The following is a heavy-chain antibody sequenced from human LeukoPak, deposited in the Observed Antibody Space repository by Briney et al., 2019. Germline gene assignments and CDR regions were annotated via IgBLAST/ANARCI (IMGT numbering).Heavy chain of an antibody. D-gene: IGHD3-16*01. CDR2: IIPILGIA. V-gene: IGHV1-69*04. CDR3: AREGLGELTLDC. CDR1: GGTFSSYA. Sequence: SVKVSCKASGGTFSSYAISWVRQAPGQGLEWMGRIIPILGIANYAQKFQGRVTITADKSTSTAYMELSSLRSEDTAVYYCAREGLGELTLDCWGQGTLVTVSS. J-gene: IGHJ4*02.